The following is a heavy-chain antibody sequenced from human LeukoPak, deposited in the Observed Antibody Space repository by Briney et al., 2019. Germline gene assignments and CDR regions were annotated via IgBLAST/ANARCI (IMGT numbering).Heavy chain of an antibody. CDR1: SFTFCSSD. J-gene: IGHJ4*02. CDR3: AKDRTWPNGVCHGDFDY. V-gene: IGHV3-23*01. D-gene: IGHD2-8*01. CDR2: ISGSGDST. Sequence: PGGSLRLLGRAYSFTFCSSDMGCDRQAPGKGLVWVLGISGSGDSTYYADSVKGRFTIYRDTSKNSLYLQMNSLREWDTCLFFGAKDRTWPNGVCHGDFDYWGQGTLVTVSS.